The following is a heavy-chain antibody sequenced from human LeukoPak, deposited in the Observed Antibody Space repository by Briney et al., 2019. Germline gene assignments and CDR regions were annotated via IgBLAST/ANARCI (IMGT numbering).Heavy chain of an antibody. CDR2: IMPLFGTA. D-gene: IGHD3-22*01. Sequence: ASVKVSCKPSGGTFNNSAISWVRQAPGQGLEWLGGIMPLFGTAGYAQKFQGRVTITTDESTSTAYMGLSSLRSEDTAVYYCASARYYYDSSVSGPDPGGQGTLVTVSS. CDR1: GGTFNNSA. J-gene: IGHJ4*02. CDR3: ASARYYYDSSVSGPDP. V-gene: IGHV1-69*05.